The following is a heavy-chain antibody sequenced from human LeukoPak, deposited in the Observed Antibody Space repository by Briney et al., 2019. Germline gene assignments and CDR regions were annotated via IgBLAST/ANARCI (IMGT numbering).Heavy chain of an antibody. CDR1: GGSISSSRYY. D-gene: IGHD3-22*01. V-gene: IGHV4-39*01. Sequence: SETLSLTCTVSGGSISSSRYYWGWIRQPPGRGLEWIGSIFYSGRTYYNPSLKGRVTISVETSQNQFYLNLSSVTAADTAVYYCARPQQSDSSGYYTDAFDIWGQGTMVTVSS. CDR3: ARPQQSDSSGYYTDAFDI. CDR2: IFYSGRT. J-gene: IGHJ3*02.